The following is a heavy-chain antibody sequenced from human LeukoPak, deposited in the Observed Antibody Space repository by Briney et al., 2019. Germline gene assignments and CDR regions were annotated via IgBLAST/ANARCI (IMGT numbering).Heavy chain of an antibody. J-gene: IGHJ4*02. D-gene: IGHD1-26*01. V-gene: IGHV4-30-2*01. Sequence: SETLSLTCTVSGGSISSGGYYRSWIRQPPGKGREWIGYIYHSGSTYYNPSLKSRVTISVDRSKNQFSLKLSSVTAADTAVYYCARRAQGGGSFPEYYFDYWGQGTLVTVSS. CDR2: IYHSGST. CDR3: ARRAQGGGSFPEYYFDY. CDR1: GGSISSGGYY.